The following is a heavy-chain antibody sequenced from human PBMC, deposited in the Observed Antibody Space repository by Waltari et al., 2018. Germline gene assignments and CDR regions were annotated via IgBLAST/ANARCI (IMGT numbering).Heavy chain of an antibody. CDR1: GFTFSRYG. CDR2: IWYDGSNK. D-gene: IGHD6-19*01. Sequence: QVQLVEYGGGVVQPGRSLRLSCAASGFTFSRYGMHWVRQAPGKGLEWVAVIWYDGSNKYYADSVKGRFTISRDNSKNTLYLQMNSLRAEDTAMYYCAKSIAVNWFDPWGQGTLVTVSS. V-gene: IGHV3-33*08. J-gene: IGHJ5*02. CDR3: AKSIAVNWFDP.